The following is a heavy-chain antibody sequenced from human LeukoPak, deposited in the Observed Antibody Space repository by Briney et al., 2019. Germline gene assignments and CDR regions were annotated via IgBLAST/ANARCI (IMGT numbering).Heavy chain of an antibody. CDR2: ISSNGGST. CDR3: TKDLYTVTGDY. D-gene: IGHD4-11*01. V-gene: IGHV3-23*01. Sequence: GGSLRLSCAASGFTFSTYAMSWVRQAPGKGLEWVSLISSNGGSTHYADSVKGRFTISRDNSKNTLYLQMKSLRAEDTAVYYCTKDLYTVTGDYGGRGTLVTVSS. J-gene: IGHJ4*02. CDR1: GFTFSTYA.